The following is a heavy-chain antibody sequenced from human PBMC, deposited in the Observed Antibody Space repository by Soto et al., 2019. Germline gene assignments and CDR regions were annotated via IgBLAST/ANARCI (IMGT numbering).Heavy chain of an antibody. CDR3: ARDEGGVYYYDSSGTRPLFDP. J-gene: IGHJ5*02. CDR1: GYTFTRYC. D-gene: IGHD3-22*01. V-gene: IGHV1-18*01. CDR2: VSAYNGNT. Sequence: VASVKVSCKASGYTFTRYCISWVRQAPGQGLEWMGWVSAYNGNTNYAQKLQGRVTMTTDTSTSTAYMELRSLRSDDTAVYYCARDEGGVYYYDSSGTRPLFDPWGQGTLVTVSS.